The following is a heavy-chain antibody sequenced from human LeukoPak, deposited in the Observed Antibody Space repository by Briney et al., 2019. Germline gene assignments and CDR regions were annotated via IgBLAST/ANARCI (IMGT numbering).Heavy chain of an antibody. CDR2: INPSGGST. Sequence: ASVKVSCKASGYTFTSYYMHWVRQAPGQGLEWMGIINPSGGSTSYAQKFQGRVTMTRDTSTSTVYMELSSLRSEDTAVYYCARDEEALGYGLRGGYYFDYWGQGTLVTVSS. CDR1: GYTFTSYY. V-gene: IGHV1-46*01. J-gene: IGHJ4*02. CDR3: ARDEEALGYGLRGGYYFDY. D-gene: IGHD5-18*01.